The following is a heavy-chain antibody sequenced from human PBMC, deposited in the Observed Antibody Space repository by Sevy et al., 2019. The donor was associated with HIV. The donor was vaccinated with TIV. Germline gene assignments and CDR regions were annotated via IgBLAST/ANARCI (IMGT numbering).Heavy chain of an antibody. CDR1: GFIFNSYA. D-gene: IGHD3-10*01. Sequence: GGSLRLSCAAPGFIFNSYAMSWVRQAPGKGLEWVSGISGSGGSTYYADSVKGRSSISRDNSRNTVYLEINSLRAEDTAVYFCAKGYGSGSPPDSWGQGTLVTVSS. CDR3: AKGYGSGSPPDS. J-gene: IGHJ4*02. CDR2: ISGSGGST. V-gene: IGHV3-23*01.